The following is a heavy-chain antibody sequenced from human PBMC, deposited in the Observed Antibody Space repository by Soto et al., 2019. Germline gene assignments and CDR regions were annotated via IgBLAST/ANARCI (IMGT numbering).Heavy chain of an antibody. D-gene: IGHD1-7*01. CDR3: AKEGTRRRN. V-gene: IGHV3-30*18. CDR1: GFTFSSYG. J-gene: IGHJ4*02. Sequence: PGGSLRLSCAASGFTFSSYGMHWVRQAPGKGLEWVAVISYDGSNKYYADSVKGRFTISIDXSKNTLYLQMNSLRAEDTAVYYCAKEGTRRRNWGQGTMVTVSS. CDR2: ISYDGSNK.